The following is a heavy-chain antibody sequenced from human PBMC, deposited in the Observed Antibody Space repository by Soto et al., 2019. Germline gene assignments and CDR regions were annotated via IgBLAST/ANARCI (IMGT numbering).Heavy chain of an antibody. V-gene: IGHV3-23*01. Sequence: GGSLRLSCAASGFTFSSYAMSWVRQAPGKGLEWVSVIPGSGGSTYYADSVKGRFTISRDNSRNTLHLQMSSLRADDTAVYYCVKGFFYYDSSAHYPFYFWGQGSLVPVAS. CDR3: VKGFFYYDSSAHYPFYF. CDR2: IPGSGGST. J-gene: IGHJ1*01. CDR1: GFTFSSYA. D-gene: IGHD3-22*01.